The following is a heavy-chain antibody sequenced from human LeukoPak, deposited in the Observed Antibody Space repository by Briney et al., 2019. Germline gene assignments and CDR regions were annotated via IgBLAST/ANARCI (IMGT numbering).Heavy chain of an antibody. CDR2: ISSSSSYI. D-gene: IGHD1-26*01. Sequence: GGSLRLSCAASGFTFSSYSMNWVRQAPGKGLEWVSSISSSSSYIYYADSVKGRFTISRDNAKNSLYLQMNSLRAEDTAVYYCARDRGGSYSTGGIYYFDYWGQGTLVTVSS. J-gene: IGHJ4*02. V-gene: IGHV3-21*01. CDR3: ARDRGGSYSTGGIYYFDY. CDR1: GFTFSSYS.